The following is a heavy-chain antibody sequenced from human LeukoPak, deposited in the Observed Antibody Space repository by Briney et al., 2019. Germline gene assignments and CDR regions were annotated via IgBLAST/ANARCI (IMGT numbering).Heavy chain of an antibody. J-gene: IGHJ4*02. V-gene: IGHV4-39*01. Sequence: SETLSLTCTVSGGSIISSSYYWGWIRQPPGKGLEWIGSIYYSGSTYYNPSLKSRVTISVDTSKNQFSLKLSSVTAADTAVYYCARRRRQLLIPFDYWGQGTLVTVSS. CDR1: GGSIISSSYY. CDR2: IYYSGST. D-gene: IGHD2-2*01. CDR3: ARRRRQLLIPFDY.